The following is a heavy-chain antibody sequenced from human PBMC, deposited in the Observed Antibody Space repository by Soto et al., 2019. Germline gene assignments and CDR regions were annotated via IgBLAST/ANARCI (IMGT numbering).Heavy chain of an antibody. CDR2: INPSGGST. V-gene: IGHV1-46*01. D-gene: IGHD3-10*01. CDR1: GYTFTSYY. J-gene: IGHJ4*02. Sequence: QVQLVQSGAEVKKPGASVKVSCKASGYTFTSYYMHWVRQAPGQGLEWMGIINPSGGSTSYAQKLQGRVTMTRDTSTSTVYMELSSLRSEDTAVYYCARSEGTIYGSGSYYGFDYWGQGTLVTVSS. CDR3: ARSEGTIYGSGSYYGFDY.